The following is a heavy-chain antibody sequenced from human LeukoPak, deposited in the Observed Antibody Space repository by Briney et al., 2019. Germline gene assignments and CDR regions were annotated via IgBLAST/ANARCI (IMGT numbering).Heavy chain of an antibody. CDR1: GFTFSSYA. V-gene: IGHV3-23*01. Sequence: GGSLRLSCAASGFTFSSYAMSWVRQAPGKGLEWVSAISGSGNIIYYADSVKGRFTISRDNSKNTLYLQMSSLRAEDTAVYYCAKGPPYSNYVPFDYWGQGTLVTVSS. CDR3: AKGPPYSNYVPFDY. J-gene: IGHJ4*02. CDR2: ISGSGNII. D-gene: IGHD4-11*01.